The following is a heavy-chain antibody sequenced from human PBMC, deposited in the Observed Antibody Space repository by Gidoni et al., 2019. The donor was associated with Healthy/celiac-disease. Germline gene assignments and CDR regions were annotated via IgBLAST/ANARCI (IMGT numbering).Heavy chain of an antibody. CDR3: ARGDRSIAVAGTHFDY. CDR2: IYYSGRT. J-gene: IGHJ4*02. D-gene: IGHD6-19*01. V-gene: IGHV4-59*01. CDR1: GGSISSYY. Sequence: QVQLQESGPGLVKPSETLSLTCTVPGGSISSYYWSWIRQPPGKGLEWIGYIYYSGRTNYNPALKSRVTISVDTSKNQFSLKLSSVTAADTAVYYCARGDRSIAVAGTHFDYWGQGTLVTVSS.